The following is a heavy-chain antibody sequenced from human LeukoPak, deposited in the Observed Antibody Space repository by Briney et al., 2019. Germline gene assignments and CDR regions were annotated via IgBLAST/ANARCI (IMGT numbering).Heavy chain of an antibody. CDR2: IIPIFGTA. J-gene: IGHJ6*03. D-gene: IGHD2-2*01. V-gene: IGHV1-69*05. Sequence: SVKVSCKASGGTFSSYAISWVRQAPGQGLEWMGGIIPIFGTANYAQKFQGRVTITTDESTSTAYMELSSLRSEDTAVYYCARDQVRGIVVVPDRPNYYYMDVWGKGTTVTVSS. CDR3: ARDQVRGIVVVPDRPNYYYMDV. CDR1: GGTFSSYA.